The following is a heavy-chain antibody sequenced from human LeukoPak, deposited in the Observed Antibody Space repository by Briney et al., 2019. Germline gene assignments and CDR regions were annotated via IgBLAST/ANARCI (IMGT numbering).Heavy chain of an antibody. V-gene: IGHV4-31*03. D-gene: IGHD2-15*01. CDR3: ARSRYSPHYAFADY. J-gene: IGHJ4*02. CDR1: GGSISSGGYY. Sequence: KPSETLSLTCTVSGGSISSGGYYWSWIRRHPGKGLEWIGYIYYSGSTYYNPSLKSRVTISVDTSKNQFSLKLSSVTAADTAVYYCARSRYSPHYAFADYWGQGTLVTVSS. CDR2: IYYSGST.